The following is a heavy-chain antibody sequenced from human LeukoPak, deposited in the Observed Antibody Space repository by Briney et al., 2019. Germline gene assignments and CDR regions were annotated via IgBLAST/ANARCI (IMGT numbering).Heavy chain of an antibody. D-gene: IGHD7-27*01. CDR2: ISTSGKTI. J-gene: IGHJ4*02. CDR1: GFIFSDYY. CDR3: VRDPTGAFGY. V-gene: IGHV3-11*04. Sequence: GGSLRLSCAASGFIFSDYYMTWIRQAPGKGLEWVSHISTSGKTIYYADSVKGRFTISKDNAKNSLYLQMNSLRDDDTAVYYCVRDPTGAFGYWGQGTLVTVSS.